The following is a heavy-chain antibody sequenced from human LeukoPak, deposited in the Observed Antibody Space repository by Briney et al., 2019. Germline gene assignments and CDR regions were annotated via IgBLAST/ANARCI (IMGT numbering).Heavy chain of an antibody. CDR3: AKGSNVGYSYGERYFDY. J-gene: IGHJ4*02. D-gene: IGHD5-18*01. CDR2: ISYDGSNK. Sequence: GGSLRLSCAASGFTFSSYGMHWVRQAPGKGLEWVAVISYDGSNKYYADSVKGRFTISRDNSKNTLYLQMYSLRAEDTAVYYCAKGSNVGYSYGERYFDYWGQGTLVTVSS. V-gene: IGHV3-30*18. CDR1: GFTFSSYG.